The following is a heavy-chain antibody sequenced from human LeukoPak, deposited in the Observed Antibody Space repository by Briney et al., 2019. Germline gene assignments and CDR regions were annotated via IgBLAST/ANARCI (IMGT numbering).Heavy chain of an antibody. J-gene: IGHJ3*02. D-gene: IGHD6-19*01. CDR3: ARGQWLKFDAFDI. V-gene: IGHV3-7*04. CDR1: GFTFSSYW. Sequence: GGSLRLSCAASGFTFSSYWMTWVRQAPGKGLEWVANIKQDGSEKYHVDSVKGRFTISRGNAKNSLYLYMNSLRAEDTAVYYCARGQWLKFDAFDIWGQGTLVTVSS. CDR2: IKQDGSEK.